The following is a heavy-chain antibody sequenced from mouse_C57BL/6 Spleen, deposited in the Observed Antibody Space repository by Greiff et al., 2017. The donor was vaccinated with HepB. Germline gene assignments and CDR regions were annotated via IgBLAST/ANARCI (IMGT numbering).Heavy chain of an antibody. CDR3: ARGDYGNWYFDV. Sequence: QVQLKQPGAELVRPGTSVKLSCKASGYTFTSYWMHWVKQRPGQGLEWIGVIDPSDSYTNYNQKFKGKATLTVDTSSSTAYMQLSSLTSEDSEVYYCARGDYGNWYFDVWGTGTTVTVSS. CDR1: GYTFTSYW. D-gene: IGHD2-1*01. J-gene: IGHJ1*03. V-gene: IGHV1-59*01. CDR2: IDPSDSYT.